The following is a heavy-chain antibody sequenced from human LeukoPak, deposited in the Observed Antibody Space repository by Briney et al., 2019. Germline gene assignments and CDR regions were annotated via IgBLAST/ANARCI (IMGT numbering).Heavy chain of an antibody. Sequence: PSETLSLTCTVSGSSISRYYWSWLRQPPGKGLEWIGYIYHDGSTNYSPSLKSRVTMSLDTSRTQFSLNLSSVTAADTAVYYCARDRPYYFGSGTYYDGFDSWGQGTLVTVSS. D-gene: IGHD3-10*01. J-gene: IGHJ4*02. V-gene: IGHV4-59*01. CDR2: IYHDGST. CDR3: ARDRPYYFGSGTYYDGFDS. CDR1: GSSISRYY.